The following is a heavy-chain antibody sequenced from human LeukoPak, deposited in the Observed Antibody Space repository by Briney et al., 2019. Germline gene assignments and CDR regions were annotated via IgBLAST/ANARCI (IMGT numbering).Heavy chain of an antibody. CDR3: TTDTLLLWFGELLSDY. J-gene: IGHJ4*02. D-gene: IGHD3-10*01. Sequence: GGSLRLSCAASGFTFSSYTLNWVRQTPGKGLEWVSSITGSSDIYYADSVKGRFIISRDNAKNSLYLQMHSLKTEDTAVYYCTTDTLLLWFGELLSDYWGQGTLVTVSS. V-gene: IGHV3-21*03. CDR2: ITGSSDI. CDR1: GFTFSSYT.